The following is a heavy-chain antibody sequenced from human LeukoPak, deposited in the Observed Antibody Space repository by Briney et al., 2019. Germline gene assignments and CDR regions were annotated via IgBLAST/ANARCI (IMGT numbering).Heavy chain of an antibody. V-gene: IGHV1-2*02. J-gene: IGHJ3*02. Sequence: ASVKVSCKASGYTFTGYYMHWVRQAPGQGLEWMGWINPNSGGTNYAQKFQGRVTMTRDTSISTAYMELSRLRFDDTAVYYCARDKEDYYDSSAPWIWGQGTMVTVSS. D-gene: IGHD3-22*01. CDR2: INPNSGGT. CDR3: ARDKEDYYDSSAPWI. CDR1: GYTFTGYY.